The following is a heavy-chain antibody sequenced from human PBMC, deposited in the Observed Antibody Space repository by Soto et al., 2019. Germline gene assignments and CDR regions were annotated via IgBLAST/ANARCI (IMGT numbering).Heavy chain of an antibody. CDR2: IYYNSGST. Sequence: QVQLQESGPGLVKPSQTLSLTCIVSGGSIRSGGYFWSWIRQHPGKGLEWIGNIYYNSGSTYYTPSIKSRVSNAVDASKNQFSLDRRSVTAANTAVYFCTRDKPLPYNSNSIKGYYGMGVSGQGTTVIVST. D-gene: IGHD1-20*01. J-gene: IGHJ6*01. CDR3: TRDKPLPYNSNSIKGYYGMGV. CDR1: GGSIRSGGYF. V-gene: IGHV4-31*03.